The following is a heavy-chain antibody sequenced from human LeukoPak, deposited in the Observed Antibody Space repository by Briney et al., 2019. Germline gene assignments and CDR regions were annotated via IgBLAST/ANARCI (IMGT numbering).Heavy chain of an antibody. J-gene: IGHJ4*02. V-gene: IGHV4-59*08. CDR1: GGSISTYY. Sequence: PSETLSLTCTVSGGSISTYYWTWIRQPPGKGLEWIGYIYYSGSTNYNPSLKSRVTISVDTSKNQSSLKLSSVTAADTAVYYCARHSGSSGRYTYYFDYWGQGTLVTVSS. CDR2: IYYSGST. CDR3: ARHSGSSGRYTYYFDY. D-gene: IGHD6-19*01.